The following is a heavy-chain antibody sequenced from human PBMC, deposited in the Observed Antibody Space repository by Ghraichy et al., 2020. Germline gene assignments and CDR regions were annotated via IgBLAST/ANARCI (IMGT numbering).Heavy chain of an antibody. CDR2: INLDGSAK. CDR1: GFNFSR. Sequence: GESLNISCAASGFNFSRMSWVRQAPGKGLEWVANINLDGSAKYYVDSVKGRFTLSRDNAKKSVYLQMNSLRVDDTAVYYCARVAGTGAGNDLWGQGTLVTVSS. CDR3: ARVAGTGAGNDL. D-gene: IGHD1-1*01. V-gene: IGHV3-7*03. J-gene: IGHJ5*02.